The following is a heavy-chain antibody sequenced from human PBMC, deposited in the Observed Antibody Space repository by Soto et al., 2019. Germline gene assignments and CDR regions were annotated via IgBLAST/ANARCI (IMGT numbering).Heavy chain of an antibody. CDR2: IYYSGST. Sequence: SETLSLTCTVSGGSISSYYWSWIRQPPGKGLEWIGYIYYSGSTNYNPSLKSRVTISVDTSKNQFSLKLSSVTAADTAVYYCARVGGNSGYDLPFYYYYYMDVCGKGTSVTVYS. D-gene: IGHD5-12*01. J-gene: IGHJ6*03. V-gene: IGHV4-59*01. CDR3: ARVGGNSGYDLPFYYYYYMDV. CDR1: GGSISSYY.